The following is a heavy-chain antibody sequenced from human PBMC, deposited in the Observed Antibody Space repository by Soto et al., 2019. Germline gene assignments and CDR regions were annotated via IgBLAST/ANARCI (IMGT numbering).Heavy chain of an antibody. J-gene: IGHJ5*02. V-gene: IGHV4-59*01. D-gene: IGHD3-3*01. CDR2: IYYSGST. Sequence: NPSETLSLTCTVSGGSISSYYWSWIRQPPGKGLEWIGYIYYSGSTNYNPSLKSRVTISVDTSKNQFSLKLSSVTAADTAVYYCARHPTTMYYDFWSGYRGWFDPWGQGTLVTVSS. CDR1: GGSISSYY. CDR3: ARHPTTMYYDFWSGYRGWFDP.